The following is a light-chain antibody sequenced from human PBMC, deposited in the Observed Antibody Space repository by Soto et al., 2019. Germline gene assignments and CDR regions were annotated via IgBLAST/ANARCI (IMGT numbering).Light chain of an antibody. CDR1: SSDVGNYNY. V-gene: IGLV2-8*01. CDR2: EVS. Sequence: QSALTQPPSASGSPGQSVTISCTGTSSDVGNYNYVSWYQQHPGKAPKLMIYEVSKRPSGVPDRFSGSKSGNTASLTVSGLQAEDEADYYCQSYDSSLSGYVFGTGTKLTVL. CDR3: QSYDSSLSGYV. J-gene: IGLJ1*01.